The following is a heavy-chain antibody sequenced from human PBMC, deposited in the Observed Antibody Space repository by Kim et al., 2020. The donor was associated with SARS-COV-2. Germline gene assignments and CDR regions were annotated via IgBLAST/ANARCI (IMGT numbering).Heavy chain of an antibody. V-gene: IGHV3-30*04. CDR3: AREWFGELLYEPSPFDY. CDR2: ISYDGSNK. CDR1: GFTFSSYA. D-gene: IGHD3-10*01. Sequence: GGSLRLSCAASGFTFSSYAMHWVRQAPGKGLEWVAVISYDGSNKYYADSVKGRFTISRDNSKNTLYLQMNSLRAEDTAVYYCAREWFGELLYEPSPFDYWGPGTLVTVSS. J-gene: IGHJ4*02.